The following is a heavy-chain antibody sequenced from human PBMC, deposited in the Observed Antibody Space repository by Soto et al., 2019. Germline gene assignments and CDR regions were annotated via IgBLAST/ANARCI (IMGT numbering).Heavy chain of an antibody. D-gene: IGHD3-3*01. J-gene: IGHJ6*02. Sequence: PGGSLRLSCAASGFTFSSYGMHWVRQAPGKGLEWVAVISYDGSNKYYADSVKGRFTISRDNSKNTLYLQMNILRAEDTAVYYCAKGEERAVGYYDFWSGYYGDYYGMDVWGQGTTVTVSS. CDR1: GFTFSSYG. CDR2: ISYDGSNK. CDR3: AKGEERAVGYYDFWSGYYGDYYGMDV. V-gene: IGHV3-30*18.